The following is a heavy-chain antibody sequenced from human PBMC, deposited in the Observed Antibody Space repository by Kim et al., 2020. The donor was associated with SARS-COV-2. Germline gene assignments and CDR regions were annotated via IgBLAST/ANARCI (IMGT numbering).Heavy chain of an antibody. V-gene: IGHV1-3*01. J-gene: IGHJ4*02. D-gene: IGHD6-19*01. Sequence: ASVKVSCKASGYTFTTFALYCVRRAPGQRLEWMGWVNGGNGNTRYSQKFQGRVSITRDTSATTAYMELSGLVSEDTAVYYCAREAVAGSFDYWGQGTLV. CDR1: GYTFTTFA. CDR3: AREAVAGSFDY. CDR2: VNGGNGNT.